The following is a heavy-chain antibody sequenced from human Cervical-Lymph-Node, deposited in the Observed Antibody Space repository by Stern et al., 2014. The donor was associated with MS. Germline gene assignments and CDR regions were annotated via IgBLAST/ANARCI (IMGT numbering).Heavy chain of an antibody. CDR3: ARDTSSPERSDW. Sequence: EVQLVESGGGVIQPGGSLRLSCTASGFTVSRDYMTWVRQAPGKALELVSLITNVGSTFYTDSVKGRFTISRDDSKNTVYLHMTSLRAEDTAMYYCARDTSSPERSDWWGQGTLVTVSS. D-gene: IGHD1-1*01. V-gene: IGHV3-53*01. J-gene: IGHJ4*02. CDR2: ITNVGST. CDR1: GFTVSRDY.